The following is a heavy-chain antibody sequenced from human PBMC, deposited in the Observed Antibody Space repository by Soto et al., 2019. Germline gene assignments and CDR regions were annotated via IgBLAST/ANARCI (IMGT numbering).Heavy chain of an antibody. D-gene: IGHD4-17*01. J-gene: IGHJ6*02. Sequence: GGSLRLSCAASGFTFNIYALHWVRQAPGKGLEWVAVISFDGTKKYYSDSVKGRFTISRDNLKNTLYLQMDNLRVEDAALYFCAREDDYGYRYINYGLDVWGQGTTVTVSS. V-gene: IGHV3-30-3*01. CDR3: AREDDYGYRYINYGLDV. CDR2: ISFDGTKK. CDR1: GFTFNIYA.